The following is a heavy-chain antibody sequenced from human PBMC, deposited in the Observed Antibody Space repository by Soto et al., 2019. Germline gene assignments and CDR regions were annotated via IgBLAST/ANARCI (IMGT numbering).Heavy chain of an antibody. V-gene: IGHV4-34*01. CDR3: AREKESTGYSSGWYGGKPRGHFDY. J-gene: IGHJ4*02. D-gene: IGHD6-19*01. CDR2: INHSGST. Sequence: SETLSLTCAVYGGSFSGYYWSWIRQPPGKGLEWIGEINHSGSTNYNPSLKSRVTISVDTSKNQFSLKLSSVTAADTAVYYCAREKESTGYSSGWYGGKPRGHFDYWGQGTLVTVSS. CDR1: GGSFSGYY.